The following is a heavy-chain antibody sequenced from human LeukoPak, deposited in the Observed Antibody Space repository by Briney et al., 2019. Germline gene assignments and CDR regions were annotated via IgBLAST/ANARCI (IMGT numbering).Heavy chain of an antibody. CDR1: GYSFSSYW. CDR2: IYPADSDS. CDR3: ARRKDYGGFDY. J-gene: IGHJ4*02. V-gene: IGHV5-51*01. D-gene: IGHD4-23*01. Sequence: GESLKISCKGSGYSFSSYWIGWVRRMPGKGLEWMGIIYPADSDSRYSPSFQGQVTMSADKSITTAYLQWSSLKASDTAMYYCARRKDYGGFDYWGQGTLVTVSS.